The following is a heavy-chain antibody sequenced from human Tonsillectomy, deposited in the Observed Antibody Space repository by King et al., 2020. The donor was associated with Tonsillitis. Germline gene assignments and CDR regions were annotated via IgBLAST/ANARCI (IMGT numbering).Heavy chain of an antibody. J-gene: IGHJ4*02. Sequence: QLVQSGAEVKKPGASVKVSCKASAYTFTNYAISWVRRAPGQGLEWMGWISAYNRNTNYAQKLQGRVSMTTDTSTSTAYMELRSLRSDDTAVYYCARLDHCYSSLASPCYFSSWGQGTLLPVSS. CDR2: ISAYNRNT. CDR1: AYTFTNYA. V-gene: IGHV1-18*01. CDR3: ARLDHCYSSLASPCYFSS. D-gene: IGHD2/OR15-2a*01.